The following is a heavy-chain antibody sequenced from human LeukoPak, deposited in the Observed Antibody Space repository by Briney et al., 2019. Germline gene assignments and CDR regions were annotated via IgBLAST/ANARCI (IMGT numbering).Heavy chain of an antibody. Sequence: GASVKVSCKASGYTFTSYDINWVRQATGQGLEWMGWMNPNSGNTGYAQKFQGRVTMTRNTSISTAYMELSSLGSEDTAVYYCARGYDFWSGYYEKKNWFDPWGQGTLVTVSS. J-gene: IGHJ5*02. CDR1: GYTFTSYD. V-gene: IGHV1-8*01. CDR2: MNPNSGNT. D-gene: IGHD3-3*01. CDR3: ARGYDFWSGYYEKKNWFDP.